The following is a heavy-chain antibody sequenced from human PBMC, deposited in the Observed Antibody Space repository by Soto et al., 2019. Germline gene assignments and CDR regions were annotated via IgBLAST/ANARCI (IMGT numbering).Heavy chain of an antibody. CDR2: ISSDGSNK. CDR1: GFTFSSYG. CDR3: AKTSDPSFYYYYDMDV. Sequence: GGSLRLSCAASGFTFSSYGRHWVRQAPGNGLEWVSFISSDGSNKYYADSVKGRFTISRDNSKNTLYLQMNSLRAEDTAVYYCAKTSDPSFYYYYDMDVWGQETTVTVSS. J-gene: IGHJ6*02. D-gene: IGHD3-10*01. V-gene: IGHV3-30*18.